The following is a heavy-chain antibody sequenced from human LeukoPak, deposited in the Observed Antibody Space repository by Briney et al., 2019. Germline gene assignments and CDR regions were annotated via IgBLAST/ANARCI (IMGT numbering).Heavy chain of an antibody. J-gene: IGHJ4*02. CDR1: GGSFSGYY. V-gene: IGHV4-34*01. CDR2: INHSGST. D-gene: IGHD3-3*01. CDR3: ASSLRFLERPPEGGFDY. Sequence: SETLSLTCAVYGGSFSGYYWSWIRQPPGKGLEWIGEINHSGSTNYNPSLKSRVTISVDTSKNQFSLKLSSVTAADTAVYYCASSLRFLERPPEGGFDYWGQGTLVTVSS.